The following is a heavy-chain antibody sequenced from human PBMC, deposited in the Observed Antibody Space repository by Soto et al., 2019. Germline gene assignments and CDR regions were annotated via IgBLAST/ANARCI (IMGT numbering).Heavy chain of an antibody. V-gene: IGHV1-8*01. CDR2: MTPGSGDT. CDR1: GSRFTNND. D-gene: IGHD3-10*01. CDR3: ARMETFGSLNWFEP. J-gene: IGHJ5*02. Sequence: APVKVSSKASGSRFTNNDVSWVRQATGQGLEWMGWMTPGSGDTGYAQKFQGRVTMTRDISIATAYMGLSSLRSDDTAIYYCARMETFGSLNWFEPWGQGTLVTVSS.